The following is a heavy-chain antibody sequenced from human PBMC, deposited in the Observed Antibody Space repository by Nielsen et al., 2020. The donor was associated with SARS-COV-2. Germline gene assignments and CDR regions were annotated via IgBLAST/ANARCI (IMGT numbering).Heavy chain of an antibody. CDR1: GFTLRDFW. Sequence: GESLKISCAASGFTLRDFWMSWVRQAPGKGLEWVSIIYSDGSTYYAGSVKGRLTISRDNSKNTLYLQMNSLRAEDTAVYYCARGGGGMDVWGQGTTVTVSS. D-gene: IGHD3-16*01. CDR2: IYSDGST. V-gene: IGHV3-53*01. CDR3: ARGGGGMDV. J-gene: IGHJ6*02.